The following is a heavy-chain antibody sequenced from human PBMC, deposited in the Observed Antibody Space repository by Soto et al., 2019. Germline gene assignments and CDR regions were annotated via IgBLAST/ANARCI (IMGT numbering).Heavy chain of an antibody. V-gene: IGHV4-31*03. CDR1: GGSISSGGYY. J-gene: IGHJ6*02. CDR3: ARGGRRSPGMDV. CDR2: IYYSGST. Sequence: QVQLQESGPGLVKPSQTLSLTCTVSGGSISSGGYYWSWIRQHPGKGLEWIGYIYYSGSTYYNPALKSRFTISVDTSKNQFSLKLSSVTAADTAVYYCARGGRRSPGMDVWGQGTTVTVSS.